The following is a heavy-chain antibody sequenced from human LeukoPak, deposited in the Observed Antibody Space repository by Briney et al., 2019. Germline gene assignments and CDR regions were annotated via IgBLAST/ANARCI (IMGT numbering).Heavy chain of an antibody. CDR1: GYTFTSYG. D-gene: IGHD2-2*01. Sequence: ATVKVSCKASGYTFTSYGISWVRQAPGQGLEWMGWISAYNGNTNYAQKLQGRVTMTTDTSTSTAYMELRSLRSDDTAVYYCARVRSSALRYCSSTSCYRSDAFDIWGQGTMVTVSS. V-gene: IGHV1-18*01. J-gene: IGHJ3*02. CDR2: ISAYNGNT. CDR3: ARVRSSALRYCSSTSCYRSDAFDI.